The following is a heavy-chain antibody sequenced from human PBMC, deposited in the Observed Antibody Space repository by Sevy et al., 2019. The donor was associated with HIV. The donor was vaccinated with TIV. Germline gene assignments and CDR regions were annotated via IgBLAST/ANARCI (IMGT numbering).Heavy chain of an antibody. CDR2: IRSKTYGGTT. V-gene: IGHV3-49*03. CDR3: ARVRGTISPYYYFGMDV. CDR1: GFNFGDYA. J-gene: IGHJ6*02. Sequence: GGSLRFSCTASGFNFGDYAMSWCRQAPGKGLEWIGFIRSKTYGGTTEYAASVKGRFTISRDDSNIIAFLQMNSLKTEDTAVYYCARVRGTISPYYYFGMDVWGQGTTVTVSS. D-gene: IGHD3-16*01.